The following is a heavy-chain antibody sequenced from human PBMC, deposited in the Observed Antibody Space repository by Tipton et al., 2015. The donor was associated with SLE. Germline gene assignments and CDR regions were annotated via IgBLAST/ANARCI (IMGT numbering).Heavy chain of an antibody. CDR1: GFTFSSYA. CDR3: ARELGDY. CDR2: ISYDGSNK. D-gene: IGHD3-3*01. J-gene: IGHJ4*02. Sequence: SLRLSCAASGFTFSSYAMHWVRQAPGKGLEWGAVISYDGSNKYYADSVKGRFTISRDNSKNTLYLQMNSLRAEDTAVYCCARELGDYWGQGTLVTVSS. V-gene: IGHV3-30*04.